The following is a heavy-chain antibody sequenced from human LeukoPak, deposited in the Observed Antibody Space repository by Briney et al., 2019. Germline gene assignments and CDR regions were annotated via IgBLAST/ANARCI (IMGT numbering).Heavy chain of an antibody. CDR1: GFTFSSYS. CDR2: ISSSSYI. Sequence: GGSLRLSCAASGFTFSSYSMNWVRQAPGKGLEWVSSISSSSYIYYADSVKGRFTISRDNAKNSLYLQMNSLSAEDTAVYYCARDDAGSRDGYNAPNDYWGRRTLVTVSS. J-gene: IGHJ4*02. V-gene: IGHV3-21*01. D-gene: IGHD5-24*01. CDR3: ARDDAGSRDGYNAPNDY.